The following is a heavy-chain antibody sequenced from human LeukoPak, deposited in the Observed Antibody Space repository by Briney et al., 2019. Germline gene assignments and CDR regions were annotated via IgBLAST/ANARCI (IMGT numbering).Heavy chain of an antibody. V-gene: IGHV3-23*01. CDR2: IGGSGSNT. CDR3: GRDPNGDYVGAFEF. CDR1: DFTFPNYA. D-gene: IGHD4-17*01. J-gene: IGHJ3*01. Sequence: PGGSLRLSCVASDFTFPNYAMTWVRLAPGKGLEWVSSIGGSGSNTNYADSVRGRFTVSRDNSKNTLYLQMNSLRAGDTAVYYCGRDPNGDYVGAFEFWGQGTLVSVSS.